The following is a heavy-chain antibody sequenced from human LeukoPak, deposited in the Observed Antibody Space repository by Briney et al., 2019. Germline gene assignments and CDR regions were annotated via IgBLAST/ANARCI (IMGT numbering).Heavy chain of an antibody. CDR1: GFTFTSSA. CDR2: IVVGSGNT. V-gene: IGHV1-58*01. J-gene: IGHJ4*02. Sequence: SVRVSCKASGFTFTSSAVQWVRQARGQRLEWIGWIVVGSGNTNYAQKFQERVTITRDMSTSTAYMELSSLRSEDTAVYYCAADPYCGGDCPLDYWGQGTLVTVSS. D-gene: IGHD2-21*02. CDR3: AADPYCGGDCPLDY.